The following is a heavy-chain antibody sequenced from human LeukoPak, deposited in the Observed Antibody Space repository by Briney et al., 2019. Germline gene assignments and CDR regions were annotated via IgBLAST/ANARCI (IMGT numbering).Heavy chain of an antibody. CDR3: AREDGYCSSTSCEYYYGMDV. V-gene: IGHV1-69*04. J-gene: IGHJ6*02. CDR1: GGTFSSYT. Sequence: SVNVSCKASGGTFSSYTISWVRQAPGQGLEWMGRIIPILGIANYAQKLQGRVTITADKSTSTAYMELSSLRSEDTAVYYCAREDGYCSSTSCEYYYGMDVWGQGTTVTVSS. CDR2: IIPILGIA. D-gene: IGHD2-2*01.